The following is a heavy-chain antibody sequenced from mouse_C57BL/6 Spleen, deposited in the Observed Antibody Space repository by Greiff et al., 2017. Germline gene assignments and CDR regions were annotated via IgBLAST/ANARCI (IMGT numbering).Heavy chain of an antibody. V-gene: IGHV1-82*01. D-gene: IGHD1-1*01. CDR3: ARWALTTVVARYFDY. CDR2: IYPGDGDT. Sequence: QVQLKESGPELVKPGASVKISCKASGYAFSSSWMNWVKQRPGKGLEWIGRIYPGDGDTNYNGKFKGKATLTANKSSSAAYMQLSSLTTEDSAVYFCARWALTTVVARYFDYWGQGTTLTVSS. J-gene: IGHJ2*01. CDR1: GYAFSSSW.